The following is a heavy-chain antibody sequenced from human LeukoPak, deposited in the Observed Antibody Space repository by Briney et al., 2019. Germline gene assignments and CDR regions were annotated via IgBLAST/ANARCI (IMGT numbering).Heavy chain of an antibody. V-gene: IGHV3-48*03. Sequence: QPGGSLRLSCAASGFTFSSYEMNWVRQAPGEGLEWVSYISSSGSIIYYADSVKGRFTISRDNAKNSLYLQMNSLRAEETAVYYCARTKYGSGSYYNVGYFDSWGQGTLVTVSS. CDR2: ISSSGSII. CDR1: GFTFSSYE. D-gene: IGHD3-10*01. J-gene: IGHJ4*02. CDR3: ARTKYGSGSYYNVGYFDS.